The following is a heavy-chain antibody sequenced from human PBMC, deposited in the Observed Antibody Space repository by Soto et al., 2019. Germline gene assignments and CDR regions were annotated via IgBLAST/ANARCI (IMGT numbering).Heavy chain of an antibody. CDR1: GGSVSSGSYY. CDR2: IYYSGST. Sequence: QVQLQESGPGLVKPSETLSLTCTVSGGSVSSGSYYWSWIRQPPGQGLEWIGYIYYSGSTNYNPSLKSLVTISVDTSKNQFSLKLSSVTAADTAVYYCARDRGRGDAFDIWGQGTMVTVSS. D-gene: IGHD3-10*01. CDR3: ARDRGRGDAFDI. V-gene: IGHV4-61*01. J-gene: IGHJ3*02.